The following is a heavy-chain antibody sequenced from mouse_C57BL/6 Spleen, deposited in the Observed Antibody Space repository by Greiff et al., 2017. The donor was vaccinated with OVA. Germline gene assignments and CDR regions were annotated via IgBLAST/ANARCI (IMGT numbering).Heavy chain of an antibody. CDR3: ARSGLWSFFDY. Sequence: QVQLQQSGPELVKPGASVKISCKASGYAFSSSWMNWVKQRPGKGLEWIGRIYPGDGDTNYNGKFKGKATLTADKSSSTAYMQLSSLTSEDSAVYFCARSGLWSFFDYWGQCTTLTVSS. J-gene: IGHJ2*01. V-gene: IGHV1-82*01. CDR1: GYAFSSSW. CDR2: IYPGDGDT. D-gene: IGHD1-1*02.